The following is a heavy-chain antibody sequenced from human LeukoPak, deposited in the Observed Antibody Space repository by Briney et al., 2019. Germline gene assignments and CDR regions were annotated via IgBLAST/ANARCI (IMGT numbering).Heavy chain of an antibody. J-gene: IGHJ4*02. V-gene: IGHV4-34*01. Sequence: SETLSLTCAVYGGSFSGYYWSWTRQPPGKGLEWIGEINHSGSTNYNPSLKSRVTISVDTSKNQFSLKLSSVTAADTAVYYCARYSSNYDFWSGYYRGHFDYWGQGTLVTVSS. CDR3: ARYSSNYDFWSGYYRGHFDY. D-gene: IGHD3-3*01. CDR1: GGSFSGYY. CDR2: INHSGST.